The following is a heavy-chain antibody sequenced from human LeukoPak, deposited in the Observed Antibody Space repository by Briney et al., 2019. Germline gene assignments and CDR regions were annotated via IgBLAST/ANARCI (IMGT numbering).Heavy chain of an antibody. Sequence: GGSLRLSCAASGSTFSSYAMSWVRQAPGKGLEWVANIKEDGSEKYYVDSVKGRFTISRDNAKNSLYLQMNSLRAEDTAVYYCARGVYAFDIWGQGTMVTVSS. CDR2: IKEDGSEK. J-gene: IGHJ3*02. D-gene: IGHD6-13*01. CDR3: ARGVYAFDI. V-gene: IGHV3-7*03. CDR1: GSTFSSYA.